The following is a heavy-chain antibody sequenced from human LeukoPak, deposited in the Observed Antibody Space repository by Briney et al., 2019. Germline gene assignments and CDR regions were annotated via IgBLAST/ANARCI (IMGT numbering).Heavy chain of an antibody. Sequence: GGSLRLSCAASGFTFSSCAMSWVRQAPGKGLEWVSVIYSGGTTNYADSVKGRFTISRDNSKNTLFLQMNSLRAEDTAVYYCARGGYSSSWYHFDYWAREPWSPSPQ. CDR3: ARGGYSSSWYHFDY. J-gene: IGHJ4*02. V-gene: IGHV3-53*01. D-gene: IGHD6-13*01. CDR2: IYSGGTT. CDR1: GFTFSSCA.